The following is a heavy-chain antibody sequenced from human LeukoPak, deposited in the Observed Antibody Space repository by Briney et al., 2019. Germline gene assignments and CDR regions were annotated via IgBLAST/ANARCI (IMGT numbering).Heavy chain of an antibody. CDR2: IYYSGST. D-gene: IGHD3-9*01. Sequence: SETLSLTCTVSGGSISSYYWSWIRQPPGRGLEWIGYIYYSGSTNYNPSLNSRATISVDTSKNQFSLKLSSVTAADTAVYYCARAWRSPYYDILTGYGTFDYWGQGTLVTVSS. CDR1: GGSISSYY. V-gene: IGHV4-59*12. CDR3: ARAWRSPYYDILTGYGTFDY. J-gene: IGHJ4*02.